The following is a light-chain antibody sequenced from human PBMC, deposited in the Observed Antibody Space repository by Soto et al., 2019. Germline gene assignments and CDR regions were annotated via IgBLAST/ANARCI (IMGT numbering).Light chain of an antibody. Sequence: SYELTQPPSVSVSPGQTASITCSGDELGEKYVFWYQQRPGRSPVVVIYQDRKRPSGIPERFSGSNSGNTATLTISGTQAVDEADYFCQAWDRSPVFGTGTKVTVL. CDR1: ELGEKY. CDR3: QAWDRSPV. J-gene: IGLJ1*01. V-gene: IGLV3-1*01. CDR2: QDR.